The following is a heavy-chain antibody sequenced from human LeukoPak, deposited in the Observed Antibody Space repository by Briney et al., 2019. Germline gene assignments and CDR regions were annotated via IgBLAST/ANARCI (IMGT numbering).Heavy chain of an antibody. CDR1: GGSISSYY. V-gene: IGHV4-59*01. Sequence: PSETLSLTCTVSGGSISSYYWSWIRQPPGKGLEWIGYIYYSGSINYNPSLKSRVTISVDTSKNQFSLKLSSVTAADTAVYYCARDSGGSYWDWFDPWGQGTLVTVSS. D-gene: IGHD1-26*01. J-gene: IGHJ5*02. CDR2: IYYSGSI. CDR3: ARDSGGSYWDWFDP.